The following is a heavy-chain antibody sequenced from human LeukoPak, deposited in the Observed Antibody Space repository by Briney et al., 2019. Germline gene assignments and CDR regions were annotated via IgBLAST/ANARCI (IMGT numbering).Heavy chain of an antibody. CDR2: IYHSGST. CDR3: ARAQSLLEWLLFDY. D-gene: IGHD3-3*01. J-gene: IGHJ4*02. V-gene: IGHV4-38-2*02. CDR1: GYSISSGYY. Sequence: SETLSLTCTVSGYSISSGYYWGWIRQPPGKGLEWIGSIYHSGSTYYNPSLKSRVTISVDTSKNQFSLKLSSVTAADTAVYYCARAQSLLEWLLFDYWGQGTLVTVSS.